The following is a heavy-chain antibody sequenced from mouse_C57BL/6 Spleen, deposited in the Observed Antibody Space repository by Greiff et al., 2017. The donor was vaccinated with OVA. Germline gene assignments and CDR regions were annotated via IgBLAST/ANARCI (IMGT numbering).Heavy chain of an antibody. CDR1: GYTFTSYW. V-gene: IGHV1-55*01. D-gene: IGHD2-5*01. CDR2: IYPGSGST. Sequence: QVQLQQSGAELVKPGASVKMSCKASGYTFTSYWITWVKQRPGQGLEWIGDIYPGSGSTNYNEKFKSKATLTVDKSSRTAYMPLRRLTSEDSAVYYCASGLYSKNWYFDVWGTGTTVTVSS. CDR3: ASGLYSKNWYFDV. J-gene: IGHJ1*03.